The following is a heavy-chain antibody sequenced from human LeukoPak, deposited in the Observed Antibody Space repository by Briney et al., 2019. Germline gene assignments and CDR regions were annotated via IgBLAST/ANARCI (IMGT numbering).Heavy chain of an antibody. V-gene: IGHV1-69*13. D-gene: IGHD5-24*01. CDR2: IIPIFGTA. Sequence: SVKVSCKASGGTFISYAISWARQAPGQGLEWMGGIIPIFGTANYAQKFQGRVTITADESTSTAYMELSSLRSEDTAVYYCARAPPGRDGYKPSYFDLWGRGTLVTVSS. J-gene: IGHJ2*01. CDR1: GGTFISYA. CDR3: ARAPPGRDGYKPSYFDL.